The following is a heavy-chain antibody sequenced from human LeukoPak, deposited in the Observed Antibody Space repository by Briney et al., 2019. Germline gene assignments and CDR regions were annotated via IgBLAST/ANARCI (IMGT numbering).Heavy chain of an antibody. Sequence: PSETLSLTCTVSGASISRYYWSWIRQPPGKGLEWIGYIYYSGSTNYNPSLKSRVTISVNTSKNQFSLKLNSVTAADTAVYYCARGSYPIDYRGQGTLVTVSS. CDR3: ARGSYPIDY. J-gene: IGHJ4*02. CDR2: IYYSGST. V-gene: IGHV4-59*01. CDR1: GASISRYY.